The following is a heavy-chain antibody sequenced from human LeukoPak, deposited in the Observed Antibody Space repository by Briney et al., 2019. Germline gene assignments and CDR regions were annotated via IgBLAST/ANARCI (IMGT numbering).Heavy chain of an antibody. CDR3: ARGRNYDILTGYLDPYYYYYYMDV. Sequence: ASVKVSCKASGYTFTSYDINWVRQATGQGLEWMGWMNPNSGNTGYAQKFQGRVTITRNTSISTAYMELSSLRSEDTAVYYCARGRNYDILTGYLDPYYYYYYMDVWGKGTTVTVSS. J-gene: IGHJ6*03. CDR2: MNPNSGNT. CDR1: GYTFTSYD. D-gene: IGHD3-9*01. V-gene: IGHV1-8*03.